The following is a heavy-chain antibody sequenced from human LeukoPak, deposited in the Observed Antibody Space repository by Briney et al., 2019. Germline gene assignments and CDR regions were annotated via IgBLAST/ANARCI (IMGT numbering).Heavy chain of an antibody. V-gene: IGHV4-39*01. CDR3: ARHGGGNYYWFVNF. CDR1: GGSISSRSYF. Sequence: SENSSLTCTVSGGSISSRSYFWGWIRQPPGKGLELIGRIDYGGSTDYNPSLRSRVTISVDTSENQFSLRLRSVTAADTAVYYCARHGGGNYYWFVNFWGQGTLVSV. CDR2: IDYGGST. J-gene: IGHJ4*02. D-gene: IGHD1-26*01.